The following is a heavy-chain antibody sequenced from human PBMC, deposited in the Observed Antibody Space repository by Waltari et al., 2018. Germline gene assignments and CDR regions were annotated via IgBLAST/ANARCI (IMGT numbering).Heavy chain of an antibody. CDR3: ARGIAVAGTDFDY. CDR1: GFTFSRYS. Sequence: EVQLVESGGGLVKPGGSLRLSCPASGFTFSRYSMNWVRQAPGKGLEWVSSISSSSSYIYYADSVKGRFTISRDNAKNSLYLQMNSLRAEDTAVYYCARGIAVAGTDFDYWGQGTLVTISS. J-gene: IGHJ4*02. CDR2: ISSSSSYI. V-gene: IGHV3-21*01. D-gene: IGHD6-19*01.